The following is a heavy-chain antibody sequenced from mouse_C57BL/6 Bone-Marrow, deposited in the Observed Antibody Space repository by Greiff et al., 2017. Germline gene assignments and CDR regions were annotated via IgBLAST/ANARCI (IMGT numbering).Heavy chain of an antibody. J-gene: IGHJ4*01. CDR2: IHPNSGST. V-gene: IGHV1-64*01. CDR1: GYTFTSYW. D-gene: IGHD2-3*01. Sequence: QVQLKQPGAELVKPGASVKLSCKASGYTFTSYWMHWVKQRPGQGLEWIGMIHPNSGSTNYNEKFKSKATLTVDKSSSTAYMQLSSLTSKDSAVYYCARVHYDDAMDYWGQGTSVTVSS. CDR3: ARVHYDDAMDY.